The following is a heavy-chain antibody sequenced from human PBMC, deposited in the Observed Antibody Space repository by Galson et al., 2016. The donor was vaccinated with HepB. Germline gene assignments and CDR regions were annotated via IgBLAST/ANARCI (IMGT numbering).Heavy chain of an antibody. CDR1: AYTLLAFD. Sequence: SVKVSCKAPAYTLLAFDIHWVRQATGQGLEWMGWMNPNGGNTAYAHKFQGRVTMTSDTSIGKVYMELSSLTSEDTAVYYCTRSPARFSPRVAVVGGMDVWGQGTTVTVAS. V-gene: IGHV1-8*01. J-gene: IGHJ6*02. D-gene: IGHD2-15*01. CDR3: TRSPARFSPRVAVVGGMDV. CDR2: MNPNGGNT.